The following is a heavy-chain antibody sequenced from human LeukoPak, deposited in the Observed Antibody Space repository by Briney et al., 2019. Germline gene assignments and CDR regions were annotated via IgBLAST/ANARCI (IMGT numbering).Heavy chain of an antibody. V-gene: IGHV4-59*08. J-gene: IGHJ4*02. Sequence: PSETLSLTCTVSGGSISSYFWSWTRQPPGKGLEWIGYFYYSGSTSYNPSLKSRGTISVDTSKNQFSLKLRSVTAADTAVYCCARHGENSLYRFDYWGQGTLLTVSS. D-gene: IGHD3-10*01. CDR3: ARHGENSLYRFDY. CDR2: FYYSGST. CDR1: GGSISSYF.